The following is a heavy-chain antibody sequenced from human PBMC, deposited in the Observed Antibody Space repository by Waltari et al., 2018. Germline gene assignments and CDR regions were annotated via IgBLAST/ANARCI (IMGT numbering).Heavy chain of an antibody. CDR1: GFMFNTYD. D-gene: IGHD1-26*01. V-gene: IGHV3-21*05. CDR2: ITRSASFI. CDR3: ARSSPQGTPGGIDH. Sequence: EVLLMESGGGLVKPGGSLRLSCAVSGFMFNTYDMHWVRQAPGKGPEWVSMITRSASFIYYANAGKGRFTVSRDDAEKSLFLQMDSLTVEDTAVYYCARSSPQGTPGGIDHWGQGTLVTVSS. J-gene: IGHJ5*02.